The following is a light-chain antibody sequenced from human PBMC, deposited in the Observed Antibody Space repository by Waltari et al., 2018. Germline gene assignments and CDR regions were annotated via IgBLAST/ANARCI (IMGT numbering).Light chain of an antibody. CDR1: SSDIGGYNY. CDR2: DVN. CDR3: SSYASSITPNWV. V-gene: IGLV2-14*01. J-gene: IGLJ3*02. Sequence: QSALTQPASVSGSPAQSITISCTGTSSDIGGYNYVPWYQQPPGKAPKLMIYDVNKRPSGVSNRFSGSKSGNTASLTISGLQAEDEADYYCSSYASSITPNWVFGGGTKLTVL.